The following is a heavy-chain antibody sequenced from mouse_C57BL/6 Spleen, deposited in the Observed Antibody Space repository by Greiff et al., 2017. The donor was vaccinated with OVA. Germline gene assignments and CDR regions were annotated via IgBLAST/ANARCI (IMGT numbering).Heavy chain of an antibody. D-gene: IGHD1-1*01. CDR3: ARESITTVSPWYFDV. J-gene: IGHJ1*03. CDR1: GYTFTSYW. Sequence: QVQLQQPGAELVRPGSSVKLSCKASGYTFTSYWMHWVKQRPIQGLEWIGNIDPSDSETQYNQKFKDKATLTVAKSSSTAYMQLRSLTSEDSAVYYCARESITTVSPWYFDVWGTGTTVTVSS. V-gene: IGHV1-52*01. CDR2: IDPSDSET.